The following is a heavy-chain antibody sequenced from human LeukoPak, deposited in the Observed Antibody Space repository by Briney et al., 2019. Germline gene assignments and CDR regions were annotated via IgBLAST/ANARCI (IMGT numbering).Heavy chain of an antibody. J-gene: IGHJ4*02. Sequence: ASVKVSCKASGGTFSSYAISWVRQAPGQGLEWMGGIIPIFGTANYAQKFQGRVTMTEDTSTDTAYMELSSLRSEDTAVYYCATIGWYGDDYWGQGTLVTVSS. CDR3: ATIGWYGDDY. CDR2: IIPIFGTA. V-gene: IGHV1-69*06. D-gene: IGHD6-19*01. CDR1: GGTFSSYA.